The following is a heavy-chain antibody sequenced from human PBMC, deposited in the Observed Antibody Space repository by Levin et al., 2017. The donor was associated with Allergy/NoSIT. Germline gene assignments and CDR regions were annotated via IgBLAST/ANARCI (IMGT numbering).Heavy chain of an antibody. CDR2: IYYSGST. Sequence: SQTLSLTCTVSGGSISSYYWSWIRQPPGKGLEWIGYIYYSGSTNYNPSLKSRVTISVDTSKNQFSLKLSSVTAADTAVYYCARGNYDFWSGSLSWFDPWGQGTLVTVSS. J-gene: IGHJ5*02. D-gene: IGHD3-3*01. V-gene: IGHV4-59*01. CDR3: ARGNYDFWSGSLSWFDP. CDR1: GGSISSYY.